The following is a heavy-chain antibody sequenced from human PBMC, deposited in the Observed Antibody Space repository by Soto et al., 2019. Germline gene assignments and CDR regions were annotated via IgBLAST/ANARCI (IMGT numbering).Heavy chain of an antibody. CDR1: GYTFTSYG. Sequence: QVQLVQSGAEVKKPGASVKVSCKASGYTFTSYGISWVRQAPGQGLEWMGWISAYNGNTHYAQKLQGRVTMTTHTSTSTAYMELRSLRSDDTAVYYCARYRGDRQVVIYYYYGMDVWVQGTTVTVSS. CDR2: ISAYNGNT. V-gene: IGHV1-18*04. D-gene: IGHD2-21*01. J-gene: IGHJ6*02. CDR3: ARYRGDRQVVIYYYYGMDV.